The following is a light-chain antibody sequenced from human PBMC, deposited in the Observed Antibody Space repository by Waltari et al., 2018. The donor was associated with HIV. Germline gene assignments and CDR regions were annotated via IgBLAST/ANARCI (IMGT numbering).Light chain of an antibody. CDR1: RSLLHSNGYKY. CDR3: MQALQTPRT. V-gene: IGKV2-28*01. J-gene: IGKJ2*01. CDR2: LGS. Sequence: EIVMTQSPLSLPVTPGEPASISCRSSRSLLHSNGYKYLDWYLQKPGQSPQLLIYLGSNRASGVPDRFSGSGSGTDFTLKISRVEAEDVGVYYCMQALQTPRTFGQGTKLEIK.